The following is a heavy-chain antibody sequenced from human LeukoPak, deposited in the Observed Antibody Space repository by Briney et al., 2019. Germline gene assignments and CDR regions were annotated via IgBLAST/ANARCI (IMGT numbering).Heavy chain of an antibody. V-gene: IGHV5-51*01. J-gene: IGHJ3*02. CDR2: DSNT. Sequence: DSNTRYSPSFQGQVAISADKSISTAYLQWSSLKASDTAMYYCARRGYCSSTSCHDAFDTWGQGTMVTVSS. CDR3: ARRGYCSSTSCHDAFDT. D-gene: IGHD2-2*01.